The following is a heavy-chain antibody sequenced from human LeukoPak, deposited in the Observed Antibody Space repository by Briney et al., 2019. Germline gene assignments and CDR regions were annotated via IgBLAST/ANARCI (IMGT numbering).Heavy chain of an antibody. CDR1: GGSISSGGYY. CDR2: IYYSGST. CDR3: ARGRGYRYGYSIGRVYFDY. J-gene: IGHJ4*02. Sequence: SETLSLTCTVSGGSISSGGYYWSWIRQHPGKGLEWIGYIYYSGSTYYNPSLKSRVTISVDTSKNQFSLKLSSVTAADTAVYYCARGRGYRYGYSIGRVYFDYWGQGTLVTVSS. V-gene: IGHV4-31*03. D-gene: IGHD5-18*01.